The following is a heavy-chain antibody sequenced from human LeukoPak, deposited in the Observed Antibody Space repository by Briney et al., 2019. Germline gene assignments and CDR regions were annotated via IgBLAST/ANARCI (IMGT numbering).Heavy chain of an antibody. CDR3: ARARGYYGSGSYKY. V-gene: IGHV3-21*01. Sequence: GGSLRLSCAASGFTFSNYTMNWVRQAPGKGLEWVSSISSSRSYIFYADSVKGRFTVSRDNAKNSLYLQMNSLRAEDTAVYYCARARGYYGSGSYKYWGQGTLATVSS. CDR2: ISSSRSYI. CDR1: GFTFSNYT. D-gene: IGHD3-10*01. J-gene: IGHJ4*02.